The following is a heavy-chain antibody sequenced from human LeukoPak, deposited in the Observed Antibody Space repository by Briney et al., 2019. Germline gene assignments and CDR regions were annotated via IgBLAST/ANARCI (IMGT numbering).Heavy chain of an antibody. D-gene: IGHD6-13*01. CDR1: GGTFSSYA. V-gene: IGHV1-69*13. J-gene: IGHJ6*02. Sequence: SVKVSCKASGGTFSSYAISWVRQAPGQGLEWMGGIIPIFGTANYAQKFQGRVTITADESTSTAYMELSSLRSEDTAVYYCARYRIAAVLRYYYYGMDVWGQGTTVTVSS. CDR3: ARYRIAAVLRYYYYGMDV. CDR2: IIPIFGTA.